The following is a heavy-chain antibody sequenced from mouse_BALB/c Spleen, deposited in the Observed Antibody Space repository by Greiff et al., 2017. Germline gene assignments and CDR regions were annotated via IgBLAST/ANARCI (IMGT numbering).Heavy chain of an antibody. CDR3: AAYLYGNYGFAY. J-gene: IGHJ3*01. V-gene: IGHV3-2*02. Sequence: EVQLKESGPGLVKPSQSLSLTCTVTGYSITSDYAWNWIRQFPGNKLEWMGYISYSGSTSYNPSLKSRISITRDTSKNQFFLQLNSVTTEDTATYYCAAYLYGNYGFAYWGQGTLVTVSA. CDR1: GYSITSDYA. D-gene: IGHD2-10*02. CDR2: ISYSGST.